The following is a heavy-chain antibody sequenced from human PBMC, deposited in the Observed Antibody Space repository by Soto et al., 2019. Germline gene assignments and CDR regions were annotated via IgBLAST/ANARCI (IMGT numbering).Heavy chain of an antibody. CDR3: ARERGYCSSTSCSYGMDV. D-gene: IGHD2-2*01. CDR1: GFTFSSYG. CDR2: IWYDGSNK. J-gene: IGHJ6*02. Sequence: GGSLRLSCAASGFTFSSYGMHWVRQAPGKGLEWVAVIWYDGSNKYYADSVKGRFTISRDNSKNTLYLQMNSLRAEDTAVYYCARERGYCSSTSCSYGMDVWGQGTTVTVSS. V-gene: IGHV3-33*01.